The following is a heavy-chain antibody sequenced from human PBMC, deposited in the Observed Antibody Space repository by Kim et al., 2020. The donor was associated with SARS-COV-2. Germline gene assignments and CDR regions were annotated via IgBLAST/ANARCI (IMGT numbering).Heavy chain of an antibody. D-gene: IGHD2-2*02. CDR1: GGSISSSSYY. CDR3: AVARPRQYRGAYYYGMDV. J-gene: IGHJ6*02. Sequence: SETLSLTCTVSGGSISSSSYYWGWIRQPPGKGLGWIGSIYYSGSTYYNPSLKSRVTISVDTSKNQFSLKLSSVTAADTAVYYCAVARPRQYRGAYYYGMDVWGQGTTVTVSS. V-gene: IGHV4-39*01. CDR2: IYYSGST.